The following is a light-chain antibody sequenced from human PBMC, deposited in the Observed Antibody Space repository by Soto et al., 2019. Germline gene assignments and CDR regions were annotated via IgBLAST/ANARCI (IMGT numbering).Light chain of an antibody. CDR3: QQYNSYSPLT. J-gene: IGKJ4*01. CDR1: QSISSW. CDR2: NAS. V-gene: IGKV1-5*03. Sequence: IQMTQSPSTLSASVGDGVTITCRASQSISSWLAWYQQKPGKAPKLLIYNASGLESGVPSRFSGSGSGTDFTLTISSLQPDDFATYYCQQYNSYSPLTFGGGTKVDIK.